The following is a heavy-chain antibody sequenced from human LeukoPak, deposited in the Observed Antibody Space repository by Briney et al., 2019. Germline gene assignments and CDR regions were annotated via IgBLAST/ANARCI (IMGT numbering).Heavy chain of an antibody. CDR3: ARDSGCDSYGMDV. V-gene: IGHV1-2*02. D-gene: IGHD5-12*01. J-gene: IGHJ6*02. CDR2: INPNSGGT. CDR1: GYTFTGYY. Sequence: ASVKVSCTASGYTFTGYYMHWVRQAPGQGLEWMGWINPNSGGTNYAQKFQGRVTMTRDTSISTAYMELSRLRSDDTAVYYCARDSGCDSYGMDVWGQGTTVTVSS.